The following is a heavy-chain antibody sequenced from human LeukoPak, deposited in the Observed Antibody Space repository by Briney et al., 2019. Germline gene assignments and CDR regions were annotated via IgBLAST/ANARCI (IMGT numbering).Heavy chain of an antibody. CDR3: ARWSSGLDY. V-gene: IGHV4-59*08. CDR1: GGSISSYY. D-gene: IGHD3-10*01. CDR2: IYYSGST. Sequence: SETLSLTCTVSGGSISSYYWSWIRQPPGKGLEWIGYIYYSGSTNYNPSLKSRVAISVDTSKNQFSLKLSSVTAADTAVYYCARWSSGLDYWGQGTLVTVSS. J-gene: IGHJ4*02.